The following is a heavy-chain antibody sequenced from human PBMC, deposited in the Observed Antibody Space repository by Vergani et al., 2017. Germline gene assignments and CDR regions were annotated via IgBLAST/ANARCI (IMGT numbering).Heavy chain of an antibody. D-gene: IGHD1-26*01. J-gene: IGHJ6*03. CDR2: ISWNSGSI. CDR3: AGDSEDSGRYYCYCYYMNV. V-gene: IGHV3-9*01. Sequence: EVQLVESGGGLVQPGRSLRLSCAASGFTFDDYAMHWVRQAPGKGLEWVSGISWNSGSIGYADSVKGRFTISRDNAKNSLYLQMNSLRAEDTALYYCAGDSEDSGRYYCYCYYMNVWGKGTTVNVSS. CDR1: GFTFDDYA.